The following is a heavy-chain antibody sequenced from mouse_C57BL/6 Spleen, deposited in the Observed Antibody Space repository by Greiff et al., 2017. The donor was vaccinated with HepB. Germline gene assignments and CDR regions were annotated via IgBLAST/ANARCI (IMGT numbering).Heavy chain of an antibody. D-gene: IGHD1-1*01. CDR1: GYAFTNYL. CDR2: INPGSGGT. V-gene: IGHV1-54*01. CDR3: ARGNYYGSIPLYAMDY. J-gene: IGHJ4*01. Sequence: QVQLQQSGAELVRPGPSVKVSCKASGYAFTNYLIEWVKQRPGQGLEWIGVINPGSGGTNYNEKFKGKATLTADKSSSTAYMQLSSLTSEDSAVYFCARGNYYGSIPLYAMDYWGQGTSVTVSS.